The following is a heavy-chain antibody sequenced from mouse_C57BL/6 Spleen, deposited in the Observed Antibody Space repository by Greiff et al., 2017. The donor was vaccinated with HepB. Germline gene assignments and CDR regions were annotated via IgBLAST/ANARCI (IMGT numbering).Heavy chain of an antibody. CDR1: GYTFTDYY. Sequence: EVQLQQSGPELVKPGASVKISCKASGYTFTDYYMNWVKQSHGKSLEWIGDINPNNGGTSYNQKFKGKATLTVDKSSSTAYMELRSLTSEDSAVYYCARPRHYGSSYGFAYWGQGTLVTVSA. V-gene: IGHV1-26*01. J-gene: IGHJ3*01. D-gene: IGHD1-1*01. CDR3: ARPRHYGSSYGFAY. CDR2: INPNNGGT.